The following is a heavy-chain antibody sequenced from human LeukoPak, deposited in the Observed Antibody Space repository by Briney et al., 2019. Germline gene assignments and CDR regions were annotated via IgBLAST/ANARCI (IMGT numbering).Heavy chain of an antibody. J-gene: IGHJ4*02. CDR3: ATVGRRSYYYDSSGSPPDY. D-gene: IGHD3-22*01. V-gene: IGHV4-4*02. Sequence: SETLSLTCAVSGGSISTNNWWTWVRQPPGKGLEWIGEINHSGSTYYNPSLKSRVTISVDTSKNQFSLKLSSVTAADTAVYYCATVGRRSYYYDSSGSPPDYWGQGTLVTVSS. CDR1: GGSISTNNW. CDR2: INHSGST.